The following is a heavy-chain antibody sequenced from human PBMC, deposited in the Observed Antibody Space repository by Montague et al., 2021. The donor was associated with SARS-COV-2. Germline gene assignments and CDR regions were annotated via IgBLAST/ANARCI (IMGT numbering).Heavy chain of an antibody. CDR3: TRDYRSIVGDGLDI. D-gene: IGHD3-16*02. CDR2: ISTSAYTT. CDR1: GFTFSNYA. Sequence: SLRLSCAASGFTFSNYAMNWVRQAPGKGPEWISYISTSAYTTSYAGSVKGRFTISSDNVKNSLYLQMNSLRVEDTAVYYCTRDYRSIVGDGLDIWGQGTKVTVSS. V-gene: IGHV3-48*03. J-gene: IGHJ3*02.